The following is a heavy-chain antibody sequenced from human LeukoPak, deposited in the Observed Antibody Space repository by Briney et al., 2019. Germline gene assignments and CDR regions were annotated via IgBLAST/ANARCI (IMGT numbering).Heavy chain of an antibody. V-gene: IGHV3-23*01. CDR3: ASPESSNYDFWSELDY. Sequence: QSGGSLRLSCAASGFTFSSYAMSWVRQAPGKGLEWVSAISGSGGSTYYADSVKGRFTISRDNSKNTLYLQMNSLRAEDTAVYYCASPESSNYDFWSELDYWGQGTLVTVSS. CDR1: GFTFSSYA. CDR2: ISGSGGST. J-gene: IGHJ4*02. D-gene: IGHD3-3*01.